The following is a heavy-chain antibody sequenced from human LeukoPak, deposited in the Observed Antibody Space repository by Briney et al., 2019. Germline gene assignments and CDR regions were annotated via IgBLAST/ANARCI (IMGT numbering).Heavy chain of an antibody. CDR1: GFTFSSYE. CDR3: AELGITMIGGV. V-gene: IGHV3-48*03. D-gene: IGHD3-10*02. Sequence: PGGSLRLSCAASGFTFSSYEMNWVRQAPGKGLEWISYISSSGSTIYYADSVKGRFTISRDNAKDSLYLQMNSLRAEDTAVYYCAELGITMIGGVWGKGTTVTISS. CDR2: ISSSGSTI. J-gene: IGHJ6*04.